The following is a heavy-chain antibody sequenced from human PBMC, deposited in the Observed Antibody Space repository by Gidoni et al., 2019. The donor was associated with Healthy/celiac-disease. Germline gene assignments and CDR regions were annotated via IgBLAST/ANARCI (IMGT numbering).Heavy chain of an antibody. D-gene: IGHD5-18*01. J-gene: IGHJ4*02. Sequence: QVQLVQSGAAVKKPGSSVKVSCKASGGTFSSYAISWVRQAPGQGLEWMGGIIPIFGTANYAQKFQGRVTITADESTSTAYMERSSLRSEDTAVYYCAREEELWPFDYWGQGTLVTVSS. CDR2: IIPIFGTA. CDR1: GGTFSSYA. CDR3: AREEELWPFDY. V-gene: IGHV1-69*01.